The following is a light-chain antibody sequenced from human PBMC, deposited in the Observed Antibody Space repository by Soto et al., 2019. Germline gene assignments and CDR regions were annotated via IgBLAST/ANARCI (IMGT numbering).Light chain of an antibody. J-gene: IGKJ1*01. CDR1: QSISFW. CDR3: QQYNTYSPT. Sequence: DIQMTQSPSTLSAFVGDRVTITCRASQSISFWLAWYQQKPGKAPKLLIYDASSLEIGVPSRFSGSGSGTEFTLTISSLQPDDFATYYCQQYNTYSPTF. V-gene: IGKV1-5*01. CDR2: DAS.